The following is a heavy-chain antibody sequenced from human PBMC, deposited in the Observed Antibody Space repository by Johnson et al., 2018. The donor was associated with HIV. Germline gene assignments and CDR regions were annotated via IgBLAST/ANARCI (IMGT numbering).Heavy chain of an antibody. CDR2: ISYDGSNK. CDR1: GFTFSSYA. CDR3: ARVGLLPIGTSDAFDI. V-gene: IGHV3-30-3*01. J-gene: IGHJ3*02. D-gene: IGHD3-22*01. Sequence: QVQLVESGGGLVQPGRSLRLSCAASGFTFSSYAMHWVRQAPGKGLEWVAVISYDGSNKYYADSVKGRFTISRDNYKNTLYLQMNSRRAEDTAVYYCARVGLLPIGTSDAFDIWGQGTMVTVSS.